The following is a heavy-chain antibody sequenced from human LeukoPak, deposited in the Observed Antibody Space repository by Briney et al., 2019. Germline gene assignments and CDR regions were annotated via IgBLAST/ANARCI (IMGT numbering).Heavy chain of an antibody. D-gene: IGHD6-13*01. CDR3: ARTRGAAAGHDAFDI. Sequence: SQTLSLTCTVSGGSISSGGYYWSWIRQPPGKGLEWIGYIYHSGSTYYNPSLKSRVTISVDTSKNQFSLKLSSVTAADTAVYYCARTRGAAAGHDAFDIWGQGTMVTVSS. J-gene: IGHJ3*02. V-gene: IGHV4-30-2*01. CDR1: GGSISSGGYY. CDR2: IYHSGST.